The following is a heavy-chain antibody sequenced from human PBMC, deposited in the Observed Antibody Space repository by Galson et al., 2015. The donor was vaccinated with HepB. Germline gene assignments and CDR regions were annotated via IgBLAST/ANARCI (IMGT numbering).Heavy chain of an antibody. J-gene: IGHJ4*02. CDR2: IFSNDDK. D-gene: IGHD5-12*01. CDR1: GLSLSNARVG. V-gene: IGHV2-26*01. CDR3: GRFSSGYDY. Sequence: PALVKPTQTLTLTCTVSGLSLSNARVGVSWIRQPPGKALEWLAHIFSNDDKSYSRSLKSRLTISKDTSKSQVVLTMTNMDPVDTATYFCGRFSSGYDYWGQGTLVTVSS.